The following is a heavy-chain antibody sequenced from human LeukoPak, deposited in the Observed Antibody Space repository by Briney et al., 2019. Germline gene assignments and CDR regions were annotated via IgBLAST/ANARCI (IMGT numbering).Heavy chain of an antibody. D-gene: IGHD3-10*01. Sequence: GGSLRLSCAASGFTFSSYWMSWVRQAPGKGLEWVANIKQDGSEKYYVDSVKGRFTISRDNAKNSLYLQMNSLRAEDTAVYYCARDRATMVRGVITDYYMDVWGKGTTVTISS. V-gene: IGHV3-7*01. CDR1: GFTFSSYW. J-gene: IGHJ6*03. CDR3: ARDRATMVRGVITDYYMDV. CDR2: IKQDGSEK.